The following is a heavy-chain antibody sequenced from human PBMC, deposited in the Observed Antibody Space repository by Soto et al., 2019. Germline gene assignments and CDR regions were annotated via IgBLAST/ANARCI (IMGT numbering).Heavy chain of an antibody. D-gene: IGHD3-3*01. CDR2: FDPEDGET. V-gene: IGHV1-24*01. CDR3: ATEPMSGYYAKALDI. J-gene: IGHJ3*02. CDR1: GHTLTELS. Sequence: GASVKVSCKVSGHTLTELSMHWVRQSLGKGLEWMGGFDPEDGETIYAQKSHDRVTMTEDTSPDTAYTELSSLRSEDTVVYYCATEPMSGYYAKALDICGQATMVTASS.